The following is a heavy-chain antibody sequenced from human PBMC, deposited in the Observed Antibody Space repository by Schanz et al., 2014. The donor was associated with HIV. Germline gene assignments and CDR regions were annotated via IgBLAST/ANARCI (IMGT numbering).Heavy chain of an antibody. V-gene: IGHV3-33*06. CDR3: ANTEFPYSSSSDYYYGMDV. Sequence: QVQLVESGGGVVQPGRSLRLSCAASGFTFSSYGMHWVRQAPGKGLEWVAVIWYDGTNKYYADSVKGRFTISRDNSRKTLYLQMNSLRVEDTAVYYCANTEFPYSSSSDYYYGMDVWGPGTTVTVSS. D-gene: IGHD6-6*01. CDR1: GFTFSSYG. J-gene: IGHJ6*02. CDR2: IWYDGTNK.